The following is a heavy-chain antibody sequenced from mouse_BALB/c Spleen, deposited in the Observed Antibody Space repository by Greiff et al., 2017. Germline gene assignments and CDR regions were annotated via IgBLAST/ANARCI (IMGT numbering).Heavy chain of an antibody. D-gene: IGHD1-1*01. CDR3: ARGYGNYAMDY. V-gene: IGHV1-14*01. Sequence: VQLKESGPELVKPGASVKMSCKASGYTFTSYVMHWVKQKPGQGLEWIGYINPYNDGTKYNEKFKGKATLTSDKSSSTAYMELSSLTSEDSAVYYCARGYGNYAMDYWGQGTSVTVSS. CDR2: INPYNDGT. CDR1: GYTFTSYV. J-gene: IGHJ4*01.